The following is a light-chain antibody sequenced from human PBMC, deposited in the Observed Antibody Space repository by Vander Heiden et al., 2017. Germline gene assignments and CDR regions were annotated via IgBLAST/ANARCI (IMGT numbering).Light chain of an antibody. J-gene: IGKJ2*01. CDR2: GAS. V-gene: IGKV3-15*01. Sequence: EIVMTQSPATLSVSPGERATLSCRASQSVSSNLAWYQQKPGQAPRLLIYGASTRATGIPARFSGSGSGTEFTLTISSLQSEDFAVYYCQQYKNWPLVFGQGTKLEIK. CDR1: QSVSSN. CDR3: QQYKNWPLV.